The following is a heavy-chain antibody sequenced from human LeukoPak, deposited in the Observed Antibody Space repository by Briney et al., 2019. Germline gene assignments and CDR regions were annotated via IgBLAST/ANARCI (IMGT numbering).Heavy chain of an antibody. J-gene: IGHJ4*02. CDR1: GGSISSSSYY. CDR3: ARGDCSGGSCYLFDY. CDR2: IYYSGST. Sequence: SETLSLTCTVSGGSISSSSYYWGWIRQPPGKGLEWIGSIYYSGSTYYNPSLKSRVTISVDTSKNQFSLKLSSVTAADSAVYYCARGDCSGGSCYLFDYWGQGALVIVTA. D-gene: IGHD2-15*01. V-gene: IGHV4-39*01.